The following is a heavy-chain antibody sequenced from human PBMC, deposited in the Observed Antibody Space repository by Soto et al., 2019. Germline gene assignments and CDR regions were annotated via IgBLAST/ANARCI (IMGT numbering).Heavy chain of an antibody. CDR1: SGPDRSHN. J-gene: IGHJ6*02. D-gene: IGHD4-17*01. CDR3: VRQGIDYLHGLVDV. V-gene: IGHV4-59*08. Sequence: QVQLQQSGPRLVKPSETLSLTCTVSSGPDRSHNWGWIRQPPGRGLEWIGYVYYTGETAYNPSLRIRVTISADTSTNDISLTLSSVTAADTAVYYCVRQGIDYLHGLVDVWGQGTTVSVSS. CDR2: VYYTGET.